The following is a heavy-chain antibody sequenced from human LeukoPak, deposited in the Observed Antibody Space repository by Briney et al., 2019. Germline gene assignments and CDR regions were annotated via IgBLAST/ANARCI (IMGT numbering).Heavy chain of an antibody. CDR3: ARDVSYYDSSGYYYDY. J-gene: IGHJ4*02. CDR2: ISSDGSTI. V-gene: IGHV3-74*01. Sequence: PGGSLRLSCAASGFTFSRYWMHWVRQAPGKGLVWVSRISSDGSTINYADFVRGRFTISRGNAKNSLYLQMNSLRAEDTALYYCARDVSYYDSSGYYYDYWGQGTLVTVSS. D-gene: IGHD3-22*01. CDR1: GFTFSRYW.